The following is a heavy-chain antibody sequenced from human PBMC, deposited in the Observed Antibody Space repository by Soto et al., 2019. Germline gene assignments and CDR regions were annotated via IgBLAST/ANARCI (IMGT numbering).Heavy chain of an antibody. CDR2: INHDGSER. Sequence: EVQLVESGGGLVQPGGSLRLSCAASGFTFSSHWMRWLRQAPGKGLEWVANINHDGSERYYVDSVKGRFTISRDNGKNSVYLQMNSLRAEDTAMYYCATGHYSNPLGGQGTLVTVSS. CDR3: ATGHYSNPL. J-gene: IGHJ4*02. V-gene: IGHV3-7*01. CDR1: GFTFSSHW. D-gene: IGHD4-4*01.